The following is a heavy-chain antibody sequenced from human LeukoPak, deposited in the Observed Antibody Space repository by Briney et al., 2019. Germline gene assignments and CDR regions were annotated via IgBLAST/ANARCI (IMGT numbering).Heavy chain of an antibody. J-gene: IGHJ4*02. D-gene: IGHD1-1*01. CDR3: AKYRHWNGGYDY. Sequence: GGSLRLSCAASGFTFNSYAMSWVRQAPGKGLEWVSAISGSGGSTYYADSVKGRCTISRDNSKNTLYLQMNSLRAEDTAVYYCAKYRHWNGGYDYWGQGTLVTVSS. CDR1: GFTFNSYA. V-gene: IGHV3-23*01. CDR2: ISGSGGST.